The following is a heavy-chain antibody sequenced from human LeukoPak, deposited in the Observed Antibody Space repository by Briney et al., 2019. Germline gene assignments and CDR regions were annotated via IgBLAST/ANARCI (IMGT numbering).Heavy chain of an antibody. CDR1: GYTFTGYY. V-gene: IGHV1-2*02. CDR2: INPNSGGT. CDR3: ARDPDCSSTSCYTGGFWGPRKSYNWFDP. D-gene: IGHD2-2*02. J-gene: IGHJ5*02. Sequence: ASVKVSCMASGYTFTGYYMHWVRQAPGQGLEWMGWINPNSGGTNYAQKFQGRVTMTRDTSISTAYMELSRLRSDDTAVYYCARDPDCSSTSCYTGGFWGPRKSYNWFDPWGQGTLVTVSS.